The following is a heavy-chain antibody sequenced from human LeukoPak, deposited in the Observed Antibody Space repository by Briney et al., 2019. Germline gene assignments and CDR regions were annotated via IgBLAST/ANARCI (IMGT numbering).Heavy chain of an antibody. CDR3: ARDEDTMIVEGWAFDT. CDR2: IIPILGIA. D-gene: IGHD3-22*01. J-gene: IGHJ3*02. CDR1: GGTFSSYA. V-gene: IGHV1-69*04. Sequence: SVKVSCKASGGTFSSYAISWVRQAPGQGLEWMGRIIPILGIANYAQKFQGRVTITADKSTSTAYMELSSLRSEDTAVYYCARDEDTMIVEGWAFDTWGQGTMVTVSS.